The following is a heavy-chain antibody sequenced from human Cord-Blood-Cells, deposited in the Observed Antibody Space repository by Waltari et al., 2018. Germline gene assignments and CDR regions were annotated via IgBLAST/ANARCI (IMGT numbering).Heavy chain of an antibody. CDR3: AWSMGDRNAFDI. V-gene: IGHV4-38-2*02. Sequence: QVQLQESGPGLVKPSETLSLTCTVSGYSISRGYYWGWIRQPPGKGLEWIGSIYHSGSTYYNPTLKSRGTISVDTSKNQFSLKLSSVTAADTAVYYCAWSMGDRNAFDIWGQGTMVTVSS. CDR1: GYSISRGYY. J-gene: IGHJ3*02. D-gene: IGHD3-16*01. CDR2: IYHSGST.